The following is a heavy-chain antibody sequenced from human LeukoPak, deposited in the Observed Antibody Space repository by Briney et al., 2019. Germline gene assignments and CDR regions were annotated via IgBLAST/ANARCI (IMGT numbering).Heavy chain of an antibody. CDR2: IIPIFGIA. CDR1: GGTFRSYA. V-gene: IGHV1-69*04. D-gene: IGHD3-22*01. J-gene: IGHJ4*02. CDR3: ARAGDSSGYYPENLHHFDY. Sequence: SVKVSCKASGGTFRSYAISWVRPAPGQGLEWMGRIIPIFGIANYAQKFQGRVTITADKSTSTAYMELSSLRSEDTAVYYCARAGDSSGYYPENLHHFDYWGQGTLVTVSS.